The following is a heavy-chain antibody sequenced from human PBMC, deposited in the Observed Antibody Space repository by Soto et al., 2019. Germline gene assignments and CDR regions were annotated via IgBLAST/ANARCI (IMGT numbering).Heavy chain of an antibody. CDR1: GGSITNYY. CDR3: ARTYCSRDTCYLAFDS. J-gene: IGHJ4*02. D-gene: IGHD2-15*01. CDR2: MYYSGST. Sequence: PSETLSLTCTVSGGSITNYYWSWIRQPPGKGLEWIAYMYYSGSTNYSNPSLKGRVTISVDTSKNQFSLKLSSVTAADTAVYYCARTYCSRDTCYLAFDSWGQGTLVTVSS. V-gene: IGHV4-59*01.